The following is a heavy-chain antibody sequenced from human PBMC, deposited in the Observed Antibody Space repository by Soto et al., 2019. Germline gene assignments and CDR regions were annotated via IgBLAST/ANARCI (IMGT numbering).Heavy chain of an antibody. CDR3: TGWSGYYKYYYYYGMDV. CDR1: GFTFSNAW. D-gene: IGHD3-3*01. Sequence: GGSLRLSCAASGFTFSNAWMNWVRQAPGKGLEWVGRIKSKTDGGTTDYAAPVKGRFTISRDDSKNTLYLQMNSLKTEDTAVYYCTGWSGYYKYYYYYGMDVWGQGTTVTVSS. J-gene: IGHJ6*02. V-gene: IGHV3-15*07. CDR2: IKSKTDGGTT.